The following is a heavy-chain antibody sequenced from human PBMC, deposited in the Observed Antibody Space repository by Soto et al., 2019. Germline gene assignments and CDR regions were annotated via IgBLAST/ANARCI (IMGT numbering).Heavy chain of an antibody. Sequence: TLSLTCTVSGGSISSGGYYWSWIRQHPGKGLEWIGYIYYSGSTYYNPSLKSRVTISVDTSKNQFSLKLSSVTAADTAVYYCARSLGSQNWFDPWGQGTLVTVSS. CDR3: ARSLGSQNWFDP. V-gene: IGHV4-31*03. J-gene: IGHJ5*02. CDR1: GGSISSGGYY. CDR2: IYYSGST. D-gene: IGHD2-15*01.